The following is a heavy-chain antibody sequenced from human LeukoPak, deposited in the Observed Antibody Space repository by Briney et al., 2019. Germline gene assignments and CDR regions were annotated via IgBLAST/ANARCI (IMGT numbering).Heavy chain of an antibody. CDR2: IKQDGSEK. D-gene: IGHD2-2*01. Sequence: GGSLRLSCAASGFTFSDYSMNWVRQAPGKGLEWVANIKQDGSEKYYVDSVKGRFTISRDNAKNSLYLQMNSLRAEDTAVYYCARDQTALGGSTRGGEYYYYMDVWGKGTTVTVSS. CDR1: GFTFSDYS. CDR3: ARDQTALGGSTRGGEYYYYMDV. J-gene: IGHJ6*03. V-gene: IGHV3-7*01.